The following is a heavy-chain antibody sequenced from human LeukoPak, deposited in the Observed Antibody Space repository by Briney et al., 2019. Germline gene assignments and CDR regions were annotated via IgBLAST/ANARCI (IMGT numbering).Heavy chain of an antibody. V-gene: IGHV1-69*06. J-gene: IGHJ4*02. Sequence: SVKVSCKASGGTFSSYAISWVRQAPGQGLEWMGGIIPIFGTANYAQKFQGRVTITADKSTSTAYMELSSLRSEDTAVYCCARGRGMATIIDYWGQGTLVTVSS. CDR3: ARGRGMATIIDY. D-gene: IGHD5-24*01. CDR2: IIPIFGTA. CDR1: GGTFSSYA.